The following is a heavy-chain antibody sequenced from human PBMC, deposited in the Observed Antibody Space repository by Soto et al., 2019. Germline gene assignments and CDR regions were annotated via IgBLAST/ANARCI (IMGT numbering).Heavy chain of an antibody. CDR1: GGSIRTSY. V-gene: IGHV4-59*01. Sequence: PSETLSLTCTVSGGSIRTSYWSWIRQPPGKGMEWIGYIDYTGSTNYNPSIMSRVTLSIDTSKNQFSLKLRSVTAADTAMYFCARDQGYQLPPYNWFDPWGQGTLVTVSS. CDR3: ARDQGYQLPPYNWFDP. D-gene: IGHD2-2*01. CDR2: IDYTGST. J-gene: IGHJ5*02.